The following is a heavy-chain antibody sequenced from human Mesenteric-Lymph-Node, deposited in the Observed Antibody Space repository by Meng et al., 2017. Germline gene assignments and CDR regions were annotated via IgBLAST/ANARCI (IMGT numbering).Heavy chain of an antibody. CDR3: ARGFLSFVRVFDY. V-gene: IGHV4-34*01. CDR2: INHSGST. D-gene: IGHD2/OR15-2a*01. Sequence: QVQLQQWGAGLLKSSATLSLTCAVYGGSFSGYYWSWIRQPPGKGLEWIGEINHSGSTNYNPSLKSRVTISVDTSKNQFTLKLSSVTAADTAVYYCARGFLSFVRVFDYWGQGTLVTVSS. CDR1: GGSFSGYY. J-gene: IGHJ4*02.